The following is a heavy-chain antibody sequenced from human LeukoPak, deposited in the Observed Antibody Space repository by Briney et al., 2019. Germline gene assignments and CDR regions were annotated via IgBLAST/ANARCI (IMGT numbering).Heavy chain of an antibody. Sequence: SETLSLTCTVSGGSISSYYWSWIRQPAGKGLEWVGRIYTSGSTNYNPSLKSRVTMSVDTSKNQFSLKLSSVTAADTAVYYCAREGLWYQIIDYWGQGTLVTVSS. D-gene: IGHD4/OR15-4a*01. CDR1: GGSISSYY. V-gene: IGHV4-4*07. CDR3: AREGLWYQIIDY. CDR2: IYTSGST. J-gene: IGHJ4*02.